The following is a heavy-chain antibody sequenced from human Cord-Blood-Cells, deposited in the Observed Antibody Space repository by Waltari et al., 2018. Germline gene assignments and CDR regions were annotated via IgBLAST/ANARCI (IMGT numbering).Heavy chain of an antibody. CDR1: GGSSSGYY. CDR2: INHSGST. D-gene: IGHD4-17*01. CDR3: ARPHYGDYGWFDP. J-gene: IGHJ5*02. V-gene: IGHV4-34*01. Sequence: QVQLQQWGAGLLTPSETLSLTCAVYGGSSSGYYWRWLRQPPGKGLEWIGEINHSGSTNYNPSLKSRVTISVDTSKNQFSLKLSSVTAADTAVYYCARPHYGDYGWFDPWGQGTLVTVSS.